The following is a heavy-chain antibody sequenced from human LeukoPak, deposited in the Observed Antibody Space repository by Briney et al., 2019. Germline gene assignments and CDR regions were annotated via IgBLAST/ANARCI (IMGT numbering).Heavy chain of an antibody. CDR2: FDPEDGET. J-gene: IGHJ3*02. CDR1: GYTLTELS. D-gene: IGHD2-2*01. V-gene: IGHV1-24*01. Sequence: ASVKVSCKVSGYTLTELSMHWVRQAPGKGLEWMGGFDPEDGETIYAQKFQGRVTMTEDTSTDTAYMELSSLRSEDTAVYYCATGGNIVVVPAAIGDAFDIWGQGTMVTVSS. CDR3: ATGGNIVVVPAAIGDAFDI.